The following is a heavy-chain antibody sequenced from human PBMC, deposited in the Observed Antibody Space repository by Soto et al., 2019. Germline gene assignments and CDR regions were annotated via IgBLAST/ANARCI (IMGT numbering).Heavy chain of an antibody. CDR1: GFTFNSYY. CDR2: IKPDGSEK. D-gene: IGHD5-12*01. Sequence: EVQLVESGGGLVQPGGSLRLCCAASGFTFNSYYMSWVRQAPGEGLEWVANIKPDGSEKYYVDSVEGRFTISRDNARNSLYLQMNSLRAEDTAVYYCVRDWRAGYHHSFNHWAQGTPVTVSS. V-gene: IGHV3-7*03. CDR3: VRDWRAGYHHSFNH. J-gene: IGHJ4*02.